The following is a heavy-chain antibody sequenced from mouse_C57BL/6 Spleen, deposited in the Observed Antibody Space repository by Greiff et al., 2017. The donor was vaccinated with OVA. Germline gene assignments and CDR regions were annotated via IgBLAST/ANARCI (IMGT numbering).Heavy chain of an antibody. Sequence: QVQLKQSGPELVKPGASVKISCKASGYAFSSSWMNWVKQRPGKGLEWIGRIYPGDGDTNYNGKFKGKATLTADKSSSTAYMQLSSLTSEDSAVYFCARESLITSRSFDVWGTGTTVTVSS. CDR1: GYAFSSSW. J-gene: IGHJ1*03. V-gene: IGHV1-82*01. D-gene: IGHD1-1*01. CDR2: IYPGDGDT. CDR3: ARESLITSRSFDV.